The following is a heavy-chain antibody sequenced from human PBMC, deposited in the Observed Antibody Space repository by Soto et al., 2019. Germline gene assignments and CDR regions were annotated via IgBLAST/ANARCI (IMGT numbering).Heavy chain of an antibody. CDR2: IIPILGET. CDR3: ARGLGGRMDD. CDR1: GTIFSSYT. Sequence: QVQLVQSGAEVKKPGSSVRVSCKASGTIFSSYTISWVRQAPGQGLEWMGRIIPILGETNSAQKSQDRVTRTADKSTNPAYMELNSLRLEDTAVYYCARGLGGRMDDWGQGTTVTVSS. D-gene: IGHD3-16*01. J-gene: IGHJ6*02. V-gene: IGHV1-69*08.